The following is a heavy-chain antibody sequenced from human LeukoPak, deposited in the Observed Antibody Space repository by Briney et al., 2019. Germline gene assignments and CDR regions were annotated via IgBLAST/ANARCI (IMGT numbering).Heavy chain of an antibody. CDR2: IKQDGSEK. V-gene: IGHV3-7*03. CDR3: AKDQYYDFWSGLDYFDY. Sequence: GGSLRLSCAASGFTFSSYWMSWVRQAPGKGLEWVANIKQDGSEKYYVDSVKGRFTISRDNSKNTLYLQMNSLRAEDTAVYYCAKDQYYDFWSGLDYFDYWGQGTLVTVSS. CDR1: GFTFSSYW. J-gene: IGHJ4*02. D-gene: IGHD3-3*01.